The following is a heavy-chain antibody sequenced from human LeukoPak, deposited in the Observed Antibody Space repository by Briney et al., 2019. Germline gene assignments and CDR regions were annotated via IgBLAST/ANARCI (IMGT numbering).Heavy chain of an antibody. J-gene: IGHJ4*02. Sequence: GRSLRPSCAASGFTFSNHWTIWGPPGPGKGLGWGASIRQDGSEKQYVGSVRGRFTISRDNDKNVLDLQMSSLTAEDTAVYYCAKDIHYFGSDYWGQGTLVTVSS. CDR3: AKDIHYFGSDY. CDR1: GFTFSNHW. D-gene: IGHD3-10*01. V-gene: IGHV3-7*01. CDR2: IRQDGSEK.